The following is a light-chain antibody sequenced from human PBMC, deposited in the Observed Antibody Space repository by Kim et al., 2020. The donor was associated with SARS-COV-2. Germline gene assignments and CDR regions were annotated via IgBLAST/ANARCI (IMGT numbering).Light chain of an antibody. CDR3: CSFAGGHTYV. Sequence: GQSVTIYCTGTSSDSGCYTYGSWYPLHPGKAPKVIIYEVNRRPSGVPDRFSCSKSGNTASLTICGLQADDEADYYCCSFAGGHTYVFGRGTKLTVL. V-gene: IGLV2-11*01. CDR1: SSDSGCYTY. J-gene: IGLJ1*01. CDR2: EVN.